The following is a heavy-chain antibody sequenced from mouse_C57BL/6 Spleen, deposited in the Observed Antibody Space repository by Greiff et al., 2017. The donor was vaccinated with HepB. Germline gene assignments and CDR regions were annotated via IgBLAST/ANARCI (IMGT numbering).Heavy chain of an antibody. D-gene: IGHD2-5*01. J-gene: IGHJ3*01. Sequence: QVQLQQPGAELVKPGASVKMSCKASGSTFTSYWLTWVIQRPGQGLEWIGDIYPGSGSTNYNEKFKSKATLTVDTSSSTAYMQLSSLTSEDSAVYYCARRDYSNYFAYWGQGTLVTVSA. V-gene: IGHV1-55*01. CDR2: IYPGSGST. CDR1: GSTFTSYW. CDR3: ARRDYSNYFAY.